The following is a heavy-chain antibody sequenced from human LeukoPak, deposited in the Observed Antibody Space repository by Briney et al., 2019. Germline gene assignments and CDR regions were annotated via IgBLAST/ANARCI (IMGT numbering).Heavy chain of an antibody. CDR3: ARDATYCTNGVCYTRFDY. Sequence: GGSLRLSCAASGFTLTSHWMSWVRQAPGKGLEWVARMNLDGSEKYYVDSVKGRFTISRDNAKTSLYLEMNSLRAEDTAVYYCARDATYCTNGVCYTRFDYWGQGTLVTVSS. CDR1: GFTLTSHW. CDR2: MNLDGSEK. V-gene: IGHV3-7*01. J-gene: IGHJ4*02. D-gene: IGHD2-8*01.